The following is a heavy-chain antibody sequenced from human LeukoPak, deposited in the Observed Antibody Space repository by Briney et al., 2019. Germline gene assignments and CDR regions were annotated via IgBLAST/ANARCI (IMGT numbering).Heavy chain of an antibody. Sequence: GGSLRLSCAASGFTFSSYAMSWVRQAPGKGLEWVSAISGSGGSTYYADSVKGRFTISRDNSKNSLYLQMNSLRAEDTAVYYCASGRNYDILTGYSLNWYFDLWGRGTLVTVSS. CDR2: ISGSGGST. V-gene: IGHV3-23*01. J-gene: IGHJ2*01. CDR1: GFTFSSYA. D-gene: IGHD3-9*01. CDR3: ASGRNYDILTGYSLNWYFDL.